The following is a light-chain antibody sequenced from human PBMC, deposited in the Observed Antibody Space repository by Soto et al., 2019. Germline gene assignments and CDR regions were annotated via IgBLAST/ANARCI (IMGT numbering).Light chain of an antibody. CDR3: QQYNSYPWT. CDR2: GAS. V-gene: IGKV3-15*01. CDR1: ESVSKY. Sequence: EVVLTQSPATLSVSPGERAILSCRASESVSKYLAWYQQKPGQAPRLLIYGASTRATGLPARFSGSGSGTDFTLTISSLQPDDFATYYCQQYNSYPWTFGQGTKVDIK. J-gene: IGKJ1*01.